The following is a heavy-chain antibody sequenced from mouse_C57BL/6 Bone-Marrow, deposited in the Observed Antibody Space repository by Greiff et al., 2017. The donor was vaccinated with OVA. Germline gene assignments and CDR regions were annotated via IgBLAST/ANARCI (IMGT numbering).Heavy chain of an antibody. CDR3: ARREYYGSTVDY. CDR2: IYPRSGNT. CDR1: GYTFTSYG. J-gene: IGHJ2*01. V-gene: IGHV1-81*01. Sequence: QVQLQQSGAELARPGASVKLSCKASGYTFTSYGISWVKQRTGQGLEWIGEIYPRSGNTYYNEKFKGKATLTADKSSSTAYMELRSLTSEDSAVYFCARREYYGSTVDYWGQGTTLTVSS. D-gene: IGHD1-1*01.